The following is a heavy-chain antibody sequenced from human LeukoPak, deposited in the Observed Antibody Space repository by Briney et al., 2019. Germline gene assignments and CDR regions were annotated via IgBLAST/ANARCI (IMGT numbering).Heavy chain of an antibody. J-gene: IGHJ4*02. D-gene: IGHD1-26*01. CDR2: INHSGST. V-gene: IGHV4-34*01. Sequence: SETLSLTCAVYGGSFSGYYWSWIRRPPGKGLEWIGEINHSGSTNYNPSLKSRVTISVDTSKNQFSLKLSSVTAADTAVYYCASGSYYHYWGQGTLVTVSS. CDR1: GGSFSGYY. CDR3: ASGSYYHY.